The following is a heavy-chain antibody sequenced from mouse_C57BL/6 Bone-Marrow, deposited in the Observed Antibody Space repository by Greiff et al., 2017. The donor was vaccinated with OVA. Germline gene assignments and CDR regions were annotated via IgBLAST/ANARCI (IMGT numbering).Heavy chain of an antibody. Sequence: VQLKQSGTVLARPGASVKMSCKTSGYTFTSYWLHWVKQRPGQGLEWIGAIYPGNSDTSYNQKFKGKAKLTAGTSASTAYMELSSLTNEDSAVYYCTRLRQLRLRAYWGHGTLVTVSA. CDR3: TRLRQLRLRAY. J-gene: IGHJ3*01. CDR1: GYTFTSYW. CDR2: IYPGNSDT. D-gene: IGHD3-2*02. V-gene: IGHV1-5*01.